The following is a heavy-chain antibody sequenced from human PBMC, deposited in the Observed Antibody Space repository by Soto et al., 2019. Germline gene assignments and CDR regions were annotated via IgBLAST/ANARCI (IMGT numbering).Heavy chain of an antibody. CDR3: ASGGPSYSSSWYPY. CDR2: IKSDGSST. V-gene: IGHV3-74*01. Sequence: EVQLVESGGGLVQPGGSLRLSCAASGFTFSSYWMHWVRQAPGKGLVWVSSIKSDGSSTSYADSVKGRFTISRDNAKNTLYLQMNGLRAEDTAVYYCASGGPSYSSSWYPYWGQGTLVTVSS. CDR1: GFTFSSYW. J-gene: IGHJ4*02. D-gene: IGHD6-13*01.